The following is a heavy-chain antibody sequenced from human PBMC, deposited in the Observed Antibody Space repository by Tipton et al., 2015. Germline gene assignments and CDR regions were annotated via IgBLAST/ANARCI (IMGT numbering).Heavy chain of an antibody. CDR2: ISFSDTT. V-gene: IGHV4-61*01. J-gene: IGHJ6*02. CDR3: ARDLEHGMDV. CDR1: GGSVSGGSYY. Sequence: TLSLTCTVSGGSVSGGSYYWSWIRQPPGKGLEWIGYISFSDTTHYNPSLKSRITISLTTSKNQFSLKMSSVTAADTAVYFCARDLEHGMDVWGQGTTVTVS.